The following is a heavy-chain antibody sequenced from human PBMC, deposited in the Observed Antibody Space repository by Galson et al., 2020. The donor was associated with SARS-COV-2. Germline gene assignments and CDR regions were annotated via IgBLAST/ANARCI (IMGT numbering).Heavy chain of an antibody. Sequence: GGSLRLSCAASGFTFSFYSMNWIRQAPGKGLEWILYISSDSTTTLHADSVKGRFTISRDNAKNSLYLQMSSLRDEDTALYYCAREVQLGGYFDYWGQGTLVPVSS. V-gene: IGHV3-48*02. J-gene: IGHJ4*02. CDR1: GFTFSFYS. D-gene: IGHD3-16*01. CDR2: ISSDSTTT. CDR3: AREVQLGGYFDY.